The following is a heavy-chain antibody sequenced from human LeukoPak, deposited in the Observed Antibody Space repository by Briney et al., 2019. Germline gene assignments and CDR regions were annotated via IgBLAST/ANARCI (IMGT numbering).Heavy chain of an antibody. Sequence: PGGTLRLSCAASGFTFSSYGMSWVRQAPGKGLEWVSAISGSGGSTYYADSVKGRFTISRDNSKNTLYLQMNSLRAEDTAVYYCAGEPGYCSGGTCYGRDYFDYWGQGTLVTVSS. V-gene: IGHV3-23*01. CDR2: ISGSGGST. J-gene: IGHJ4*02. D-gene: IGHD2-15*01. CDR3: AGEPGYCSGGTCYGRDYFDY. CDR1: GFTFSSYG.